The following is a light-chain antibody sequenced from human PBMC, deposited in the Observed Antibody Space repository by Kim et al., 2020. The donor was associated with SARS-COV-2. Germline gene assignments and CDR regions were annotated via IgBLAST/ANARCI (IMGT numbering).Light chain of an antibody. J-gene: IGKJ2*01. Sequence: DIQMTQSPSSLSASVGDRVTITCRASQGIANQLGWFQQRPGKAPQRLIYGVSTLHNGDPARFSGSGFGTEFTLTISSLQPEDFATYYCLLYKTYPFTFGQGTKLEIK. CDR3: LLYKTYPFT. V-gene: IGKV1-17*01. CDR1: QGIANQ. CDR2: GVS.